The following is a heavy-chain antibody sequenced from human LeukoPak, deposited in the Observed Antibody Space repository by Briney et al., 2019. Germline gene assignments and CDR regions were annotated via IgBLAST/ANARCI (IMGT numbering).Heavy chain of an antibody. CDR2: ISGSGGST. D-gene: IGHD1-26*01. Sequence: GGSLRLSCAASGFTFSSYAMSWVRQAPGKGPEWVSAISGSGGSTYYADSVKGRFTISRDNSKNTLYLQMNSLRAEDTAVYYCAKDTRELMGPFDYWGQGTLVTVSS. CDR3: AKDTRELMGPFDY. V-gene: IGHV3-23*01. J-gene: IGHJ4*02. CDR1: GFTFSSYA.